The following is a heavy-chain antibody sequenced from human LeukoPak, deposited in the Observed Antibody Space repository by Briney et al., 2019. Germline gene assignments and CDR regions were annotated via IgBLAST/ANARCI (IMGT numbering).Heavy chain of an antibody. Sequence: GGSLRLSCAASGFTFSSYAMNWVRQAPGKGLEWVSGISGSGSSTYYADPVKGRFTISRDNSKNTLFLQMNSLRAEDTAVYYCAKTTGGAAAGSCLEGWGQGTLVTVSS. CDR1: GFTFSSYA. J-gene: IGHJ4*02. CDR3: AKTTGGAAAGSCLEG. CDR2: ISGSGSST. D-gene: IGHD6-13*01. V-gene: IGHV3-23*01.